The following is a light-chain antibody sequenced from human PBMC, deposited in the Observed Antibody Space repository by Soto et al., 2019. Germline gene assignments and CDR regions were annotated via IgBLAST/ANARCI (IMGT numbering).Light chain of an antibody. CDR1: QGIGSD. J-gene: IGKJ2*01. V-gene: IGKV1-6*01. Sequence: AIQMTQSPSSLSASVGDRVTIACRASQGIGSDLGWYQQKPGKAPKILIYDASSLQSGVPSRFSGSGSGTDFTLTISSLQPEDFATYYCLQDYSYPYTFGQGTKLEIK. CDR2: DAS. CDR3: LQDYSYPYT.